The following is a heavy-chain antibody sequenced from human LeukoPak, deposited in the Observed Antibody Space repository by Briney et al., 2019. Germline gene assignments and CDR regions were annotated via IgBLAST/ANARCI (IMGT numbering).Heavy chain of an antibody. V-gene: IGHV4-59*08. J-gene: IGHJ6*02. CDR2: IYYSGST. Sequence: PSETLSLTCTVPGDSISRYYWSWIRQPPGKELEWVGYIYYSGSTNYNPSLKSRVTISVDTSKNQFSLKLSSVAAADTAVYYCGRRGYTYGYNYDYGMDVWGQGTTVTVCS. CDR3: GRRGYTYGYNYDYGMDV. CDR1: GDSISRYY. D-gene: IGHD5-18*01.